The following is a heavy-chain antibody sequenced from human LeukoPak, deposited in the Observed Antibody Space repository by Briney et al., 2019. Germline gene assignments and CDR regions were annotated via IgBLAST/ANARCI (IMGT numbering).Heavy chain of an antibody. V-gene: IGHV5-51*01. CDR2: IYPGDSDT. CDR1: GYRFSTYW. CDR3: ARSGTIATRRNYIDY. D-gene: IGHD6-6*01. Sequence: GESLKISCNGSGYRFSTYWIGWVRQMPGKGLEWMGSIYPGDSDTRYSPSFEGEVTISADKSISTAYLQWSSLKASDTAMYYCARSGTIATRRNYIDYWGQGSQVTVSS. J-gene: IGHJ4*02.